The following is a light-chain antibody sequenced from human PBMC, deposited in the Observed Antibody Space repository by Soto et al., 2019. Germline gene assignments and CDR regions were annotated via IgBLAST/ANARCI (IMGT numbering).Light chain of an antibody. CDR1: QSVSSSY. CDR3: QQYGSSPRT. CDR2: ATS. J-gene: IGKJ1*01. Sequence: EIVLTQSPGTLSLSPGERATLSCRASQSVSSSYLAWYQQKPGQAPRLLIYATSGRATGIPDRFSGSGSGTDFTLTISRLETEDFAVSYCQQYGSSPRTFGQGTKVELK. V-gene: IGKV3-20*01.